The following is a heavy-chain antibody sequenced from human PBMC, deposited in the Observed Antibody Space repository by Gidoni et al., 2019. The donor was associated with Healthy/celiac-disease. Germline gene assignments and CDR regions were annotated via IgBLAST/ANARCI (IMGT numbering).Heavy chain of an antibody. V-gene: IGHV3-23*01. Sequence: EVQLLESGGGLVQPGGSLRLSCAASGFTFSSYAMSWVRQAPGKGLEWVSAISGIGGSTYYADSVKGRFTISRDNSKNTLYLQMNSLRAEDTAVYYCAKEIFGVVTTTGAFDIWGQGTMVTVSS. D-gene: IGHD3-3*01. CDR1: GFTFSSYA. J-gene: IGHJ3*02. CDR3: AKEIFGVVTTTGAFDI. CDR2: ISGIGGST.